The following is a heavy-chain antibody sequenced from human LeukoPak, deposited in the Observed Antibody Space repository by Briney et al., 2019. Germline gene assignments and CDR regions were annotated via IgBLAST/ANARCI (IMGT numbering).Heavy chain of an antibody. CDR3: ARERGSGAFDY. Sequence: GASVKVSCKASGYTLTSYYMHWVRQAPGQGLEWVGIINPSGDPTTYAQKFQGRVTMTSDMSTSTVYMELSSLRSEDTAVYYCARERGSGAFDYWGQGTLVTVSS. J-gene: IGHJ4*02. V-gene: IGHV1-46*01. D-gene: IGHD5-12*01. CDR2: INPSGDPT. CDR1: GYTLTSYY.